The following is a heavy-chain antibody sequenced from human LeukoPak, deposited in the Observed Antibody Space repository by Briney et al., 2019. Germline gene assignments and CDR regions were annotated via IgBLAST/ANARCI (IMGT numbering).Heavy chain of an antibody. CDR2: IYYSGST. J-gene: IGHJ4*02. V-gene: IGHV4-39*01. Sequence: SETLSLTCTVSGGSISSSSYYWGWIRQPPGKGLEWIGNIYYSGSTYYNPSLKSRVTISVDTSKNQSSLKLSSVTAADTAVYYCARKIDYSSSPFDYWGQGTLVTVSS. CDR1: GGSISSSSYY. D-gene: IGHD6-6*01. CDR3: ARKIDYSSSPFDY.